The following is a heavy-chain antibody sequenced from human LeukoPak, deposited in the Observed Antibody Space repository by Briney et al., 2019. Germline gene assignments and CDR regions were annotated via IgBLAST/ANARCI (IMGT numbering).Heavy chain of an antibody. V-gene: IGHV3-33*08. CDR1: GFTFSSYG. D-gene: IGHD2-21*02. CDR2: IWYDGSNK. J-gene: IGHJ3*02. CDR3: ARNRACGGDCYSYAFDI. Sequence: PGRSLRLSCAASGFTFSSYGMHWVRQAPGKGLEWVAVIWYDGSNKYYADSVKGRFTISRDNSKNTLYLQMNSLRAEDTAVYYCARNRACGGDCYSYAFDIWGQGTMVTVSP.